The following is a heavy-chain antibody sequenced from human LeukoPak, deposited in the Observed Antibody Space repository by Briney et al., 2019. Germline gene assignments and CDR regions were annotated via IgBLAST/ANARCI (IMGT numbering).Heavy chain of an antibody. D-gene: IGHD2-2*02. V-gene: IGHV7-4-1*02. Sequence: ASVKVSCKASGYTFTSYAMNWVRQAPGQGLEWMGWINTNTGNPTYAQGFTGRFVFSLDTSVSTAYLQISSLKAEDTAVYYCARATVVAGYCTTTRCYKPFDIWGQGTMVTVSS. CDR2: INTNTGNP. J-gene: IGHJ3*02. CDR1: GYTFTSYA. CDR3: ARATVVAGYCTTTRCYKPFDI.